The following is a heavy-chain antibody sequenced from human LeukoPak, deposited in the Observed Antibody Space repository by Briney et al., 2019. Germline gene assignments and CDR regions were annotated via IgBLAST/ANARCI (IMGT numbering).Heavy chain of an antibody. CDR1: GGSITSSSNY. Sequence: KTSETLSLTCTVSGGSITSSSNYWGWVRQPPGKGLEWIGSIYYSGSTYYNPSLESRVTISVATSKNQFSQKLNSVTAADTAVYYCARHPKDFDNWGQGTLVTVSS. V-gene: IGHV4-39*01. CDR3: ARHPKDFDN. J-gene: IGHJ4*02. CDR2: IYYSGST.